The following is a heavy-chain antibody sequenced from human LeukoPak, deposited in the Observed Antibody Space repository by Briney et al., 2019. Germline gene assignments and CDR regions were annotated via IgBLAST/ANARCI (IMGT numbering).Heavy chain of an antibody. Sequence: ASVKVSCKASGGTFSSYAISWVRQAPGQGLEWMGGIIPIFGTANYAQKFQGRVTITADESTSTAYMELSSLRSEDTAVYYCARGPYTGSPEYYFDYWGQGTLVTVSS. CDR3: ARGPYTGSPEYYFDY. CDR1: GGTFSSYA. V-gene: IGHV1-69*13. J-gene: IGHJ4*02. D-gene: IGHD1-26*01. CDR2: IIPIFGTA.